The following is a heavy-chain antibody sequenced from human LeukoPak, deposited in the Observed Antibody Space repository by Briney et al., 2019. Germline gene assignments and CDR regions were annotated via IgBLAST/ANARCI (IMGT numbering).Heavy chain of an antibody. CDR3: ARRLSGSYDY. D-gene: IGHD1-26*01. CDR2: IYYSGST. J-gene: IGHJ4*02. CDR1: GGSISSSSYY. V-gene: IGHV4-39*01. Sequence: PSETLSLTCTVSGGSISSSSYYWGWIRQPPGTGLEWIGSIYYSGSTYYNPSLKSRVTISVDTSKNQFSLKLSSVTAADTAVYYCARRLSGSYDYWGQGTLVTVSS.